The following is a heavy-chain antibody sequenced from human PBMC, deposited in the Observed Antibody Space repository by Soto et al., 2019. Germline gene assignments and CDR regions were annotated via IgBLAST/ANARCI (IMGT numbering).Heavy chain of an antibody. J-gene: IGHJ4*02. Sequence: QVQLQQWGAGLLKPSETLSLTCAVSGGSFSGSYWTWVRQAPGKGLEWIGEFNHNGHINYNPSLASGVAIAMDTSTKQCSPKVTSVTAADTAVYYCARALGGVTYLKLWGQGTLVTVSS. CDR2: FNHNGHI. D-gene: IGHD3-10*01. CDR3: ARALGGVTYLKL. CDR1: GGSFSGSY. V-gene: IGHV4-34*01.